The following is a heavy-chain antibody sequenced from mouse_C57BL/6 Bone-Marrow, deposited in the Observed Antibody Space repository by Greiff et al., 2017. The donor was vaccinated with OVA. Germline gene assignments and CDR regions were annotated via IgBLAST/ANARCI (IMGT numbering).Heavy chain of an antibody. D-gene: IGHD3-2*02. V-gene: IGHV14-4*01. J-gene: IGHJ2*01. CDR3: TTDSSGSPDY. CDR2: IDPENGDT. Sequence: VQLKQSGAELVRPGASVKLSCTASGFNIKDDYMHWVKQRPEQGLEWIGWIDPENGDTEYASKFQGKATITADTSSNTAYLQLSSLTSEDTAVYYCTTDSSGSPDYWGQGTTLTVSS. CDR1: GFNIKDDY.